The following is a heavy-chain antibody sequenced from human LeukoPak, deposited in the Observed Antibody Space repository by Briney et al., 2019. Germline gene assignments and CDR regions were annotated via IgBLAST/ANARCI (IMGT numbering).Heavy chain of an antibody. V-gene: IGHV4-39*07. CDR3: ARAEKYGSGREWFDP. J-gene: IGHJ5*02. Sequence: SETLSLTCTVSSDSISISSYYWGWIRQPPGKGLEWIGSVYYGGLTYSNPSLNSRVTISLDTSKNQFSLKLSSVTAADTAVYYCARAEKYGSGREWFDPWGQGALVTVSS. CDR2: VYYGGLT. D-gene: IGHD3-10*01. CDR1: SDSISISSYY.